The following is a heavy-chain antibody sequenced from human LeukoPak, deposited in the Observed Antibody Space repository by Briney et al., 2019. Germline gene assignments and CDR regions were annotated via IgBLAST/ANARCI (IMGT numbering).Heavy chain of an antibody. V-gene: IGHV3-66*01. CDR2: IYSGGST. J-gene: IGHJ5*02. D-gene: IGHD1-26*01. Sequence: PGGSLRLSCAASGFTFSSYEMNWVRQAPGKGLEWVSVIYSGGSTYYADSVKGRFTISRDNSKNTLYLQMNSLRAEDTAVYYCARDFVGATAWGQGTLVIVSS. CDR1: GFTFSSYE. CDR3: ARDFVGATA.